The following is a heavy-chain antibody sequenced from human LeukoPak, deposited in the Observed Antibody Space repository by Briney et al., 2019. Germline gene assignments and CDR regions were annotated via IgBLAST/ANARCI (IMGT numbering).Heavy chain of an antibody. CDR3: ARDSAPFSGISVAGFFDL. CDR2: INGGGTT. Sequence: SETLSLPCSVSGGSNRGFLWSWIRQSPGKGLECLGFINGGGTTKYNPSLKSRVTISVDMSKNQFSLRLNSVTAADTAVYYCARDSAPFSGISVAGFFDLWGQGTLVTVSS. V-gene: IGHV4-59*01. CDR1: GGSNRGFL. D-gene: IGHD6-19*01. J-gene: IGHJ4*02.